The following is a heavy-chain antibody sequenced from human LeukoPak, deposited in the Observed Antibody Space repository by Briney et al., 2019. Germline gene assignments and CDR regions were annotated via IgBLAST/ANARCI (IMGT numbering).Heavy chain of an antibody. CDR1: GYSISSGYY. Sequence: KPSETLSLTCAVSGYSISSGYYWGWIRQPPGKGLEWIRSIYHSGSTYYNPSLKSRVTISVDTSKNQFSLKLSSVTAADTAVYYCASRGGSYSDDFDYWGQGTLVTVSS. CDR2: IYHSGST. CDR3: ASRGGSYSDDFDY. D-gene: IGHD1-26*01. J-gene: IGHJ4*02. V-gene: IGHV4-38-2*01.